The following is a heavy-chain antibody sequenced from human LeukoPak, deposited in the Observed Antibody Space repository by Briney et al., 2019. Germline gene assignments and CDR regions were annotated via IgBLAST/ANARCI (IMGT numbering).Heavy chain of an antibody. Sequence: GSLRLSCAASGFTFNSYSMNWVRQAPGKGLEWVSYISSSSSTIYYADSVKGRFTISRDNAKNSLYLQMNSLRAEDTAVYYCARELNWNLDYWGQGTLVTVSS. V-gene: IGHV3-48*04. CDR1: GFTFNSYS. J-gene: IGHJ4*02. D-gene: IGHD1-1*01. CDR3: ARELNWNLDY. CDR2: ISSSSSTI.